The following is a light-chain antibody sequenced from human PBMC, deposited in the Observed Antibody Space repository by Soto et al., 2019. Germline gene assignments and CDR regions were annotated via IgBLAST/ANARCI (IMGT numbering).Light chain of an antibody. CDR2: DAS. CDR1: QSVSNY. CDR3: QQRSNWLT. V-gene: IGKV3-11*01. Sequence: DIVLTHSPATLSLSPGERATLSCRASQSVSNYLAWYQQKPGQAPRLLIYDASNRATGIPARFSGSGSGTDFTLTISSLEPEDFAVYYCQQRSNWLTFGGGTKVDIK. J-gene: IGKJ4*01.